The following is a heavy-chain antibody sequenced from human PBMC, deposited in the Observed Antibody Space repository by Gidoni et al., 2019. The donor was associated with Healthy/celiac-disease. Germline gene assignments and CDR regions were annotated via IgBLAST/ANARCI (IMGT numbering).Heavy chain of an antibody. J-gene: IGHJ4*02. V-gene: IGHV4-34*01. Sequence: QVQLQQWGAGLLKPSETLSLTCAVYGGSFSGYYWSWIRQPPGKGLEWIGEINHSGSTNYNPSLKSRVTISGDTSKNQFSLKLSSVTAADTAVYYCARVARTHGYCSSTSCYASDYWGQGTLVTVSS. CDR3: ARVARTHGYCSSTSCYASDY. CDR1: GGSFSGYY. CDR2: INHSGST. D-gene: IGHD2-2*01.